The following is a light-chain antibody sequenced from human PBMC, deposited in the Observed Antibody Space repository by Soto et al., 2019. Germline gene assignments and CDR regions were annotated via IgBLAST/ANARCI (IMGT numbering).Light chain of an antibody. CDR3: QQYNSYPWT. CDR1: QSISSW. Sequence: DIQMTQSPSTLSASVGDRVTITCRASQSISSWLAWYQQKPGKAPKLLIDKASSLESGVPSRFSGSGSGTEFNLTISSLQPDDFATYYCQQYNSYPWTFGKGTKVEIK. J-gene: IGKJ1*01. CDR2: KAS. V-gene: IGKV1-5*03.